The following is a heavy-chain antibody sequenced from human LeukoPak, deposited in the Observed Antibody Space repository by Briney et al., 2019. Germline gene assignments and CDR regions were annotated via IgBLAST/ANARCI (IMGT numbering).Heavy chain of an antibody. CDR2: IYYSGST. J-gene: IGHJ4*02. D-gene: IGHD6-19*01. CDR1: GGSISSYY. CDR3: ARGPRGQWLVDNYFDY. Sequence: SETLYLTCTVSGGSISSYYWSWIRQPPGKVLEWIGYIYYSGSTNYNPSLKSRVTISVDTSKNQFSLKLSAVTAADTAVYYCARGPRGQWLVDNYFDYWGQGTLVTVSS. V-gene: IGHV4-59*01.